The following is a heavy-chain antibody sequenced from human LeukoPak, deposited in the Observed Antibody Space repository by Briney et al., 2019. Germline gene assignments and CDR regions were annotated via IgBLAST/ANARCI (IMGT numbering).Heavy chain of an antibody. CDR1: GYTFTGYY. V-gene: IGHV7-4-1*02. J-gene: IGHJ3*01. D-gene: IGHD2-2*01. CDR3: ARDHVKLGSSFHPFDAFDV. Sequence: GASVKVSCKASGYTFTGYYMHWVRQAPGQGLEWMGWINTNTGNPTYAQGFTGRFVFSLDTSVSTAHLQISSLKAEDTAIYYCARDHVKLGSSFHPFDAFDVWGQGTLVTVSS. CDR2: INTNTGNP.